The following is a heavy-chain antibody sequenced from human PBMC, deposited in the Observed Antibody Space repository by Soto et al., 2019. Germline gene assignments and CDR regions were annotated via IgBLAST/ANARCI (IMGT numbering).Heavy chain of an antibody. CDR2: IIPLFGTA. Sequence: PSVKVSCKTSGGTFSTYAIYWVRQAPGQGLEWMGAIIPLFGTADYAQKFQGRVTITADESTSTAYMELSSLRSEDAAVYYCARPKGSYSSGYYYFDYWGQGTLVTVSS. D-gene: IGHD6-19*01. J-gene: IGHJ4*02. V-gene: IGHV1-69*13. CDR1: GGTFSTYA. CDR3: ARPKGSYSSGYYYFDY.